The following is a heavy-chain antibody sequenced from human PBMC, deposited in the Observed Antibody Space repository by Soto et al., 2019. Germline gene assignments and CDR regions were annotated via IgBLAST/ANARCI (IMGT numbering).Heavy chain of an antibody. V-gene: IGHV1-3*01. CDR2: INAGNGDT. CDR1: GYTFINYA. CDR3: ATALAALSSSGSWFDY. D-gene: IGHD3-22*01. Sequence: ASVKVSCKASGYTFINYAIHWVRQAPGQRLEWMGWINAGNGDTKYSQKFQGRVTMTEDTSTDTAYMELSSLRSEDTAVYYCATALAALSSSGSWFDYWGQGTLVTVSS. J-gene: IGHJ4*02.